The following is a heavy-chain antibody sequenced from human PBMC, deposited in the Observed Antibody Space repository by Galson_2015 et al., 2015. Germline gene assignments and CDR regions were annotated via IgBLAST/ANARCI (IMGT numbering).Heavy chain of an antibody. CDR2: ISAYNGNT. D-gene: IGHD3-22*01. Sequence: SVKVSCKASGYTFTSYGISWVRQAPGEGLEWMGWISAYNGNTNYAQKLQGRVTMTTDTSTSTAYMELRSLRSDDTAVYYCARVSYYDSSGWGAFDIWGQGTMVTVSS. V-gene: IGHV1-18*01. CDR3: ARVSYYDSSGWGAFDI. J-gene: IGHJ3*02. CDR1: GYTFTSYG.